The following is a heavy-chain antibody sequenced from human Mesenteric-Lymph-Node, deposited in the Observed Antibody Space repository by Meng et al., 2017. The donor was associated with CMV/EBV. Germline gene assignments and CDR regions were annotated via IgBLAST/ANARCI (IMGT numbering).Heavy chain of an antibody. CDR3: ATHDYGNYEGTDY. J-gene: IGHJ4*02. CDR1: GFTFDDYA. CDR2: ISSGSDFK. V-gene: IGHV3-21*01. D-gene: IGHD4-11*01. Sequence: GGSLRLSCAASGFTFDDYAMHWVRQAPGKGLEWVSSISSGSDFKYYADSVEGRFTISRDNAKNSLFLQMNSLRAEDTAVYYCATHDYGNYEGTDYWGRGTLVTVSS.